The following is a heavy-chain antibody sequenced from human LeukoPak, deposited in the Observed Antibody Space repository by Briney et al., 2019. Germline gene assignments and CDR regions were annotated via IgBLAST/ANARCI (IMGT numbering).Heavy chain of an antibody. D-gene: IGHD3-22*01. Sequence: SVKVSCKASGGTFSSYAISWVRRAPGQGLEWMGGIIPIFGTANYAQKFQGRVTITADESTSTAYMELSSLRSEDTAVYYCASLGYYYDSSGYLGMGAFDIWGQGTMVTVSS. CDR2: IIPIFGTA. J-gene: IGHJ3*02. CDR1: GGTFSSYA. CDR3: ASLGYYYDSSGYLGMGAFDI. V-gene: IGHV1-69*01.